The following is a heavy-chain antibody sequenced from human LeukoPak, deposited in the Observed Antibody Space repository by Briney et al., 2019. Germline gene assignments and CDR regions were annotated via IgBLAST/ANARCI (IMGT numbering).Heavy chain of an antibody. V-gene: IGHV3-23*01. CDR1: GFTFSSYA. CDR3: AKDKSFSGYSVY. CDR2: ISGGGGTT. J-gene: IGHJ4*02. Sequence: GGSLRLSCAASGFTFSSYAMSWVRQAPGKGLEWVSAISGGGGTTYYADSVKGRFTISRDNSKNTLYLQVNSLRAEDTAVYYCAKDKSFSGYSVYWGQGTLVTVSS. D-gene: IGHD1-26*01.